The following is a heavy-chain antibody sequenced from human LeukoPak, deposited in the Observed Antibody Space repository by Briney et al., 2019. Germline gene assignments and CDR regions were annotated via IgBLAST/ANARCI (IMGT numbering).Heavy chain of an antibody. J-gene: IGHJ4*02. CDR3: AKDMVAVAGSYYFDY. CDR1: GFTFSSYW. V-gene: IGHV3-7*03. D-gene: IGHD6-19*01. Sequence: PGGTLRLSCAASGFTFSSYWMSWVRQAPGKGLEWVANIKKDGSEKYYVDSVKGRFTIYRDNAKNSLYLQMNSLRAEDTALYYCAKDMVAVAGSYYFDYWGERTRVTVFS. CDR2: IKKDGSEK.